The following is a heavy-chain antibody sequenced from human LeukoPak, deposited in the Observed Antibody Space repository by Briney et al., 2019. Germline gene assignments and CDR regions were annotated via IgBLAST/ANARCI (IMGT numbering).Heavy chain of an antibody. CDR1: GGTFSSYA. V-gene: IGHV1-69*13. J-gene: IGHJ4*02. CDR3: ARVVDNCSGGSCYSALFDY. CDR2: IIPIFGTA. Sequence: SVKVSCKASGGTFSSYAISWVRQAPGQGLEWMGGIIPIFGTANYAQKFHGRVTITADESTSTAYMELSSLRSEDTAVYYCARVVDNCSGGSCYSALFDYWGQGTLVTVSS. D-gene: IGHD2-15*01.